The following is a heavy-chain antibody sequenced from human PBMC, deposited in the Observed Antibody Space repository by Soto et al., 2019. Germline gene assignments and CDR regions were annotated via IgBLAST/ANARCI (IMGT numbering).Heavy chain of an antibody. CDR2: VYYTGST. CDR1: GASISSDTYY. CDR3: AVFSDHEWEYTIDF. J-gene: IGHJ4*02. Sequence: SETLSLTCSVSGASISSDTYYWAWIRQPPGKGLEWVGSVYYTGSTYYTPSLKYRPALSVDTSRNQFSLKMDSVTAADTAVYYCAVFSDHEWEYTIDFWGQGVLVTVS. D-gene: IGHD1-26*01. V-gene: IGHV4-39*01.